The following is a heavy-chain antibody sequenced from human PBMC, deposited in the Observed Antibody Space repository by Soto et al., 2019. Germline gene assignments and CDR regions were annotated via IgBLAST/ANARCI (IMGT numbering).Heavy chain of an antibody. V-gene: IGHV3-11*06. Sequence: GSLRLSCAASGVTFSDYYMSWIRQAPGKGLEWVSYISSSSSYTNYADSVKGRFTISRDNAKNSLYLQMNSLRAEDTAVYYCARSREVPAAMIDYWGQGTLVTVSS. CDR2: ISSSSSYT. J-gene: IGHJ4*02. CDR3: ARSREVPAAMIDY. CDR1: GVTFSDYY. D-gene: IGHD2-2*01.